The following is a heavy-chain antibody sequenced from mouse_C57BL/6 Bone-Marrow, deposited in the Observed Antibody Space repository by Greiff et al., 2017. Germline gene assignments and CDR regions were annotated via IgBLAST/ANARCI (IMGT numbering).Heavy chain of an antibody. V-gene: IGHV5-6*01. CDR2: ISSGGSYT. CDR3: ARHPFFYY. Sequence: EVQLMESGGDLVKPGGSLKLSCAASGFTFSSYGMSWVRQTPDKRLEWVATISSGGSYTYYPDSVKGRFTISRDNAKNTLYLQMSSLKSEDTAMYYCARHPFFYYWGQGTTLTVSS. J-gene: IGHJ2*01. CDR1: GFTFSSYG.